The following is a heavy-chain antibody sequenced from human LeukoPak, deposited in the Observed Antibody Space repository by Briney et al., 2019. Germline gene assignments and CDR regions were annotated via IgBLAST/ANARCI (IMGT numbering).Heavy chain of an antibody. D-gene: IGHD3-10*01. CDR2: INHSGST. CDR1: GGSFSGYY. CDR3: ARDPQRGSGSSFDY. Sequence: PSETLSLTCAVYGGSFSGYYWSWIRQPPGKGLEWIGEINHSGSTNYNPSLKSRVTISVDTSKNQFSLKLSSVTAADTAVYYCARDPQRGSGSSFDYWGQGTLVTVSS. V-gene: IGHV4-34*01. J-gene: IGHJ4*02.